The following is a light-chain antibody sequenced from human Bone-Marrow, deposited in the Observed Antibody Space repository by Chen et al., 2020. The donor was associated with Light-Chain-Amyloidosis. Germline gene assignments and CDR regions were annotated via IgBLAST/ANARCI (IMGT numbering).Light chain of an antibody. CDR1: SGSIATNY. J-gene: IGLJ3*02. CDR2: EDD. V-gene: IGLV6-57*01. Sequence: NFMLTQPHSVPESPGKTVIISCTRSSGSIATNYVQWYQQRPGSSPTTVIYEDDQRPSGVPDRFSGYINRSSNSASLTISGLTTEDEADYYCQSYQGSSQGVFGGGTKLTVL. CDR3: QSYQGSSQGV.